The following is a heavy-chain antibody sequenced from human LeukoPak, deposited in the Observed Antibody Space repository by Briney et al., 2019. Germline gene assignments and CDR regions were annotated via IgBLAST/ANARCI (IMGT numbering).Heavy chain of an antibody. CDR2: IFYSGSP. D-gene: IGHD6-13*01. CDR1: GGSISSYY. CDR3: ARVGHIAAVGTYDY. J-gene: IGHJ4*02. V-gene: IGHV4-59*08. Sequence: TSETLSLTCTVSGGSISSYYWSWIRQPPGKGLEWIANIFYSGSPNYNPSLKSRVTISFDTSKNQFSLKLSSVTAADTAVYYCARVGHIAAVGTYDYWGQGTLVSVSS.